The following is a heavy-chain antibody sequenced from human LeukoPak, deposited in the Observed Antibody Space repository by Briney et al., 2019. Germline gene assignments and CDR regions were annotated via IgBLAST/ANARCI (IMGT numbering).Heavy chain of an antibody. V-gene: IGHV4-4*07. Sequence: SETLSLTCTVSGGSITNYYWSWIRQSAGKGLEWIGRINTSGDTSYNPSIRSRVTMSVDTSKNQFSLKLSSVTAADTAMYYCARDLYSSRTNDAFVIWGQGTMVTVSS. CDR1: GGSITNYY. D-gene: IGHD6-13*01. CDR3: ARDLYSSRTNDAFVI. CDR2: INTSGDT. J-gene: IGHJ3*02.